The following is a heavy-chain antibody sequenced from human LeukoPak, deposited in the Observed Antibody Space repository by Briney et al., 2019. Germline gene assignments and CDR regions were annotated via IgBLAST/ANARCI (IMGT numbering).Heavy chain of an antibody. CDR3: ARRHYSNYGGYYGMDV. V-gene: IGHV4-4*02. D-gene: IGHD4-11*01. CDR2: IYHSGST. Sequence: SETLSLTCAVSGGSISSSNWWSWVRQPPGKGLEWIGEIYHSGSTNYNPSLKSRVTISVDKSKNQFSLKLSSVTAADTAVYYCARRHYSNYGGYYGMDVWGQGTTVTVSS. J-gene: IGHJ6*02. CDR1: GGSISSSNW.